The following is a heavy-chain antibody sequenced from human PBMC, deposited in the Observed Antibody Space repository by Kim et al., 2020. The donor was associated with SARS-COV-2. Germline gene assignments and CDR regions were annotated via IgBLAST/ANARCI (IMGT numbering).Heavy chain of an antibody. CDR1: GFTFSSYG. V-gene: IGHV3-33*05. CDR2: ISYDGSNK. D-gene: IGHD6-25*01. J-gene: IGHJ3*02. CDR3: ASPKFDSSDQGGGAFDI. Sequence: GGSLRLSCAASGFTFSSYGMHWVRQAPGKGLEWVAVISYDGSNKYYADSVKGRFTISRDNSKNTLYLQMNSLRAEDTAVYYCASPKFDSSDQGGGAFDIWGQGTMVTVSS.